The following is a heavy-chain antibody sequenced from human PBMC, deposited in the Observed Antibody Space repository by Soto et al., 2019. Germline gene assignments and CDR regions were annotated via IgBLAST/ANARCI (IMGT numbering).Heavy chain of an antibody. CDR2: IIPIFGTA. Sequence: QVQLVQSGAEVKKPGSSVKVSCKASGGTFSSYAISWVRQAPGQGLEWMGGIIPIFGTANYAQKFQGRVTITADESTSTAYMELSSPRSEDTAVYYCARDEASLLVAAHWYFDLWGRGTLVTVSS. J-gene: IGHJ2*01. D-gene: IGHD2-15*01. CDR1: GGTFSSYA. V-gene: IGHV1-69*01. CDR3: ARDEASLLVAAHWYFDL.